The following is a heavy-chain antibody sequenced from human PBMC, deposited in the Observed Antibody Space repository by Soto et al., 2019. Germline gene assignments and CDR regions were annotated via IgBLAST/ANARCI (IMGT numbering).Heavy chain of an antibody. D-gene: IGHD6-13*01. J-gene: IGHJ6*02. CDR2: ISSSSSYI. CDR3: ARDHLTSPRSSWYRGDYYYYGMDV. CDR1: GFTFSSYS. V-gene: IGHV3-21*01. Sequence: GGSLRLSCAASGFTFSSYSMNWVRQAPGKGLEWVSSISSSSSYIYYADSVKGRFTISRDNAKNSLYLQMNSLRAEDTAVYYCARDHLTSPRSSWYRGDYYYYGMDVSGQGTTVTVSS.